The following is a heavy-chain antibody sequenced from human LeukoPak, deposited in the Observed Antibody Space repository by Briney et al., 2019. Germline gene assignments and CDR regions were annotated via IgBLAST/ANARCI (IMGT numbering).Heavy chain of an antibody. Sequence: PSQTLSLTCALSGGSISSGGYSWSWIRQPPGKGLEWIGYIYHSGSTYYNPSLKSRVTISVDRSKNQFSLKLSSVTAADTAVYYCAREDSYGPFDYWGQGTLVTVSS. CDR1: GGSISSGGYS. CDR3: AREDSYGPFDY. D-gene: IGHD5-18*01. V-gene: IGHV4-30-2*01. CDR2: IYHSGST. J-gene: IGHJ4*02.